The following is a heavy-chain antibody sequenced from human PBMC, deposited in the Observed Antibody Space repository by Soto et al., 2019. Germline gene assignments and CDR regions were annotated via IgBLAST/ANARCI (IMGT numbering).Heavy chain of an antibody. V-gene: IGHV1-58*01. Sequence: SVKVSCKASGFTFTNSSVQWVRQARGQRLEWIGWIVIGSGNTNYAQRFQERVTFTRDMSTSTAYMELSSLRSEDTAMYYCAAVPGDFDCWGQGTLVTVSS. CDR1: GFTFTNSS. CDR2: IVIGSGNT. J-gene: IGHJ4*02. D-gene: IGHD1-1*01. CDR3: AAVPGDFDC.